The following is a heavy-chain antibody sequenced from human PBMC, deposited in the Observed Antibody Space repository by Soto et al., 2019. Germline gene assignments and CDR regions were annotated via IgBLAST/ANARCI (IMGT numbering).Heavy chain of an antibody. CDR2: IKDGGRT. CDR1: GGSLSGYY. D-gene: IGHD5-12*01. J-gene: IGHJ4*02. CDR3: ARGQEGVVATH. V-gene: IGHV4-34*01. Sequence: SETLSLTCAVNGGSLSGYYWSWIRQPPGKGLEWIGEIKDGGRTNYSPSLKSRATISSDTSNNQFSLRLYSVIAADTGVYYCARGQEGVVATHWDQGTLVTVS.